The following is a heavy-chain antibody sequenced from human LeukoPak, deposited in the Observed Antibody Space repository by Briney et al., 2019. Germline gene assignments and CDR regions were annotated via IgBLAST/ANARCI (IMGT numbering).Heavy chain of an antibody. J-gene: IGHJ6*02. V-gene: IGHV4-34*01. CDR3: ASASIAARPGYYYGMDV. CDR2: INHSGST. D-gene: IGHD6-6*01. CDR1: GGSFSGYY. Sequence: SETLSLTCAVYGGSFSGYYWSWIRQPPGKGLEWIGEINHSGSTNYNPSLKSRVTISADTSKNQFSLKLSSVTAADTAVYYCASASIAARPGYYYGMDVWGQGTTVTVSS.